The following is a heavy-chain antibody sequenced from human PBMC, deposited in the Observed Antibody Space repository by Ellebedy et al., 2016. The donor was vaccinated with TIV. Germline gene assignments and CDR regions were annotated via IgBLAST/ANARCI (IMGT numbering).Heavy chain of an antibody. CDR1: GFSFEEYA. J-gene: IGHJ4*02. D-gene: IGHD2-8*02. Sequence: PGGSLRLSCAVSGFSFEEYAMPWVRQVPGKGLEWFSGISWNSGSIGYADSVKGRFTISRDNTENSLFLEMSSLRAEDMAIYYCVRGGARSSWYWRLWGQGTLVTVSS. CDR3: VRGGARSSWYWRL. V-gene: IGHV3-9*03. CDR2: ISWNSGSI.